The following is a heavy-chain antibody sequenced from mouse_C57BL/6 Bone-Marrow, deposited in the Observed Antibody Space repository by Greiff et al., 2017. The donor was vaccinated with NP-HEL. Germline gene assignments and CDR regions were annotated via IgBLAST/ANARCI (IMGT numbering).Heavy chain of an antibody. CDR1: GYTFTSYW. CDR2: IHPNSGST. D-gene: IGHD2-3*01. J-gene: IGHJ2*01. Sequence: VQLQQPGAELVKPGASVKLSCKASGYTFTSYWMHWVKQRPGQGLEWIGMIHPNSGSTNYNEKFKSKATLTVDKSSSTAYMQLSSLTSEDSAVYYCARRVGYYPYYFDYWGQGTTLTVSS. V-gene: IGHV1-64*01. CDR3: ARRVGYYPYYFDY.